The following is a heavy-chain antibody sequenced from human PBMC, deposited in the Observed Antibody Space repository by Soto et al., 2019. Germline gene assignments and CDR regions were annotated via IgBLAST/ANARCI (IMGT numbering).Heavy chain of an antibody. CDR3: ARGRYGSGSYYKSPDYYYYGMDV. D-gene: IGHD3-10*01. J-gene: IGHJ6*02. V-gene: IGHV3-13*04. Sequence: GGSLRLSCAASGFTFSSYDMHWVRQATGKGLEWVSAIGTAGDTYYPGSVKGRFTISRENAKNSLYLQMNSLRAGDTAVYYCARGRYGSGSYYKSPDYYYYGMDVWGQGTTVTVSS. CDR2: IGTAGDT. CDR1: GFTFSSYD.